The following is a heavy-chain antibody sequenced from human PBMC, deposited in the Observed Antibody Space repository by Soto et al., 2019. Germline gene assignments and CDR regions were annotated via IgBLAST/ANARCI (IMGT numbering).Heavy chain of an antibody. D-gene: IGHD2-21*02. J-gene: IGHJ4*02. CDR1: GYTFSSYY. CDR2: INPSGGYT. Sequence: QVQLVQSGAEVKKPGASVKVSCKASGYTFSSYYMNWVRQAPGQGLEWLGIINPSGGYTTYAQRFLRRFPMTSDTSTRTVHMELGSLTSEDTAVYYCARGWVIVVVTALYDHWGQGTRVTVSS. V-gene: IGHV1-46*03. CDR3: ARGWVIVVVTALYDH.